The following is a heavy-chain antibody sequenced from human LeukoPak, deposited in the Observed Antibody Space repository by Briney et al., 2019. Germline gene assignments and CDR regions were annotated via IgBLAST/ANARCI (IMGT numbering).Heavy chain of an antibody. CDR3: TTDLRS. Sequence: PGGSLRLSCAASGFTFSSYAMSWVRQAPGKGLEWVGRIKSKTDGGTTGYAAPVKGRFTISRDDSKNTLYLQMNRLKTEDTALYYCTTDLRSWGQGALVTVSS. CDR1: GFTFSSYA. V-gene: IGHV3-15*01. CDR2: IKSKTDGGTT. J-gene: IGHJ4*02. D-gene: IGHD3-16*02.